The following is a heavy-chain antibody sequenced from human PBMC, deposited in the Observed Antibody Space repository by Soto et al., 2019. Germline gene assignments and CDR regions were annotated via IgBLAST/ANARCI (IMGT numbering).Heavy chain of an antibody. D-gene: IGHD6-13*01. CDR3: AKDHRGSIAAAGLMYYYYGMAV. Sequence: GGSLRLSCAASGFTFDDYAMHWVRQAPGKGLEWVSGISWNSGSIGYADSVKGRFTISRDNAKNSLYLQMNSLRAEDTAVYYCAKDHRGSIAAAGLMYYYYGMAVGGQGTTVTVSS. CDR2: ISWNSGSI. V-gene: IGHV3-9*01. J-gene: IGHJ6*02. CDR1: GFTFDDYA.